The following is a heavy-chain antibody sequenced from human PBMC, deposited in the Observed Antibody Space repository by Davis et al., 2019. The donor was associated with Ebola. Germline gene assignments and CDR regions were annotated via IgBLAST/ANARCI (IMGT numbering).Heavy chain of an antibody. J-gene: IGHJ6*02. D-gene: IGHD1-20*01. V-gene: IGHV1-3*01. CDR2: INAGNGNT. Sequence: ASVKVSCKASGYTFTCYAMHWVRQAPGQRLEWMGWINAGNGNTKYSQKFQGRVTITRDTSASTAYMELSSLRSEDTAVYYCARGITGTPQYYYYYGMDVWGQGTTVTVSS. CDR1: GYTFTCYA. CDR3: ARGITGTPQYYYYYGMDV.